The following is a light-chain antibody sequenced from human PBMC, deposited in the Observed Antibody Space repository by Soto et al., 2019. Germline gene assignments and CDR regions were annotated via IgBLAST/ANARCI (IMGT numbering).Light chain of an antibody. CDR3: QHFGTSPPYT. V-gene: IGKV3-20*01. CDR2: GAS. J-gene: IGKJ2*01. Sequence: EIVLTQSPGLPSSSPGETAVLSCRASQSISAKHLAWYQLRPGQSPRLLIYGASGRATGVPGRFSGSGSGTEFTLTISRLEPEDFVVYCCQHFGTSPPYTFGQGTKLEI. CDR1: QSISAKH.